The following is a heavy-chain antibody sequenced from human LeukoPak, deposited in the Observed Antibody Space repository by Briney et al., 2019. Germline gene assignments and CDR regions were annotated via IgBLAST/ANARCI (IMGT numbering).Heavy chain of an antibody. CDR2: ISSGGHI. J-gene: IGHJ4*02. D-gene: IGHD3-22*01. Sequence: PGGSLRLSCAASGFTFSSYGLNWVRQAPGKGLEWVSTISSGGHIYYEDSVKGRFTISRDNAKNSLYLQMNSLRAEDTAVYYCARDQDGGTYYYESSGYSHWGQGILVTVSS. CDR3: ARDQDGGTYYYESSGYSH. V-gene: IGHV3-21*01. CDR1: GFTFSSYG.